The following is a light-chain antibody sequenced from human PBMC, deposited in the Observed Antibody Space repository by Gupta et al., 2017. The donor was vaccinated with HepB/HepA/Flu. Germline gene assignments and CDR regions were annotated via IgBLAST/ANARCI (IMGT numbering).Light chain of an antibody. J-gene: IGKJ4*01. Sequence: ALTQSTVTLFLSPGERATLSCRASQSVSRYLAWYQQKPGQPPSLLVFDASNRATGIPARCSGSGSGTDFTLTISSLEPEDFAVYYCQQRINWPLTFGGGTRVEIK. V-gene: IGKV3-11*01. CDR1: QSVSRY. CDR3: QQRINWPLT. CDR2: DAS.